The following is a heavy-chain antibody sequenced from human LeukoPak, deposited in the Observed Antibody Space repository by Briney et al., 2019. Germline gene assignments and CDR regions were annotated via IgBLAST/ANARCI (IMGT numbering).Heavy chain of an antibody. CDR2: FDPEDGET. CDR1: GYTLTESS. Sequence: ASVKVSCKVSGYTLTESSMHWVRQAPGKGLEWMGGFDPEDGETIYAQKFQGRVTMTEDTSTDTAYMELSSLRSEDTAVYYCATRSPVMPPEAFDIWGQGTMVTVSS. CDR3: ATRSPVMPPEAFDI. D-gene: IGHD3-16*01. J-gene: IGHJ3*02. V-gene: IGHV1-24*01.